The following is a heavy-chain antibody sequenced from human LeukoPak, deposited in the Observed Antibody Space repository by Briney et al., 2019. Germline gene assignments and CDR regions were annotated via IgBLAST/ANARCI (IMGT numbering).Heavy chain of an antibody. D-gene: IGHD6-19*01. CDR1: GGSFNGYS. CDR3: ARCDSGGWFFDS. J-gene: IGHJ4*02. V-gene: IGHV4-34*01. CDR2: INQSGST. Sequence: SETLSLTCAVSGGSFNGYSSNWIRQPPGKGLEWIGEINQSGSTNYSPSLKSRVTISIDTSKSQFSVKVNSVTAADTAVYYCARCDSGGWFFDSWGQGALVTVSS.